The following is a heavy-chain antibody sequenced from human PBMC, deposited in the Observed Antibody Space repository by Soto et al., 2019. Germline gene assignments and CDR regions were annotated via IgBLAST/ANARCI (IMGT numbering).Heavy chain of an antibody. CDR2: IKSKTDGGTT. D-gene: IGHD3-10*01. CDR3: TTEPLLYGSGHY. Sequence: EVQLVESGGGLVKPGGSLRLSCAASGFSFSNAWMNWVRQAPGKGLEWVGRIKSKTDGGTTDYAAPVKGRFTISRDDSKNTLYLQMNSLKTEDTAVYYCTTEPLLYGSGHYWGQGTLVTVSS. V-gene: IGHV3-15*07. J-gene: IGHJ4*02. CDR1: GFSFSNAW.